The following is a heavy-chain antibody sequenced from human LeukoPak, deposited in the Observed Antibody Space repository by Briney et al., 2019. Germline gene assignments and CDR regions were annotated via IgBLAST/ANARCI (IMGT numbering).Heavy chain of an antibody. CDR3: ASSPSGYWWNFDC. V-gene: IGHV4-39*01. CDR1: GGSISSNNYY. D-gene: IGHD3-22*01. J-gene: IGHJ4*02. CDR2: IYYSGST. Sequence: PSETLSLTGTVSGGSISSNNYYWGWIRQPPGKGLEWIGSIYYSGSTYNNPSLKSRVTISVDTTKNQFSLKLTSVTAADTAVYYCASSPSGYWWNFDCWGQGTLVTVSS.